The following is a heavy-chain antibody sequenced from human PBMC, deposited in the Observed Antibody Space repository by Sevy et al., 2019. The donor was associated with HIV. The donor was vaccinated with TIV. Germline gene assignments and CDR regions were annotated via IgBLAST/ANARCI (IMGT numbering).Heavy chain of an antibody. CDR3: ARGEYYESSGYYY. V-gene: IGHV3-7*01. J-gene: IGHJ4*02. CDR2: IKQDGSEK. D-gene: IGHD3-22*01. CDR1: GFTFSSYW. Sequence: GGSLRLSCAASGFTFSSYWMIWVRQAPGKGLEWVANIKQDGSEKYYVDSVKGRFTISRDNAKNSLYLQMDSLRAEDTAVYYCARGEYYESSGYYYWGQGTLVTVSS.